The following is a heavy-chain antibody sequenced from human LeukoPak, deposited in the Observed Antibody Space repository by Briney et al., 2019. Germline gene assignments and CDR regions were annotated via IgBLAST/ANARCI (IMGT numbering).Heavy chain of an antibody. Sequence: ASVKVSCKASGYTFTDYYMHWVRQAPGQGLEWMGWINPHSGGTNSAQKFQGRVTMTRDTSISTAYMELSRLRSEDTAVYYCARGLSYVWGSYRYGDDYWGQGTLVTVSS. D-gene: IGHD3-16*02. J-gene: IGHJ4*02. CDR3: ARGLSYVWGSYRYGDDY. V-gene: IGHV1-2*02. CDR2: INPHSGGT. CDR1: GYTFTDYY.